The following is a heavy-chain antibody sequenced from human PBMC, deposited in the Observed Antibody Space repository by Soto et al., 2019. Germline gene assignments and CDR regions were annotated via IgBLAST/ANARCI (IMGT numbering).Heavy chain of an antibody. CDR1: GGTFSSYA. CDR3: AREGGRLYSSQPLDYYYSYGIDV. D-gene: IGHD6-19*01. V-gene: IGHV1-69*01. CDR2: IIPIFGTA. Sequence: QVQLVQSGAEVKKPGSSVTVSCKASGGTFSSYAISWVRQAPGQGLEWLGGIIPIFGTANYAKKFQGRGTITADESTSTDYMELSSLRSEDTALYSCAREGGRLYSSQPLDYYYSYGIDVWGRGTRVTVSS. J-gene: IGHJ6*02.